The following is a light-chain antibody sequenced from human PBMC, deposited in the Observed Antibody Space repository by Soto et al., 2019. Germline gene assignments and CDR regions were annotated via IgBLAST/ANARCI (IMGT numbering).Light chain of an antibody. V-gene: IGLV2-8*01. CDR3: SSYAGSNNLVV. CDR1: SSDVGGSDS. Sequence: QSALTQPPSASGSPGQSVTISCTGTSSDVGGSDSVSWYQHHPGKAPKLVIYVVNKRPSRVPDRFSGSKSDNTASLTVSGLQAEDEADYYCSSYAGSNNLVVFGGGTKVTVL. J-gene: IGLJ2*01. CDR2: VVN.